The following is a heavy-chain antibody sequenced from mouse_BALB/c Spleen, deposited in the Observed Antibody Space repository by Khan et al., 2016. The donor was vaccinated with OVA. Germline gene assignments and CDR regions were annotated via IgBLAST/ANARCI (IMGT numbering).Heavy chain of an antibody. J-gene: IGHJ2*01. CDR3: ARMARTIN. CDR1: GFTFSSYG. V-gene: IGHV5-6-3*01. CDR2: INSNGGST. Sequence: EVQLQESGGGLVQPGGSLKLSCAASGFTFSSYGMSWVRQTPDKRLELVATINSNGGSTYYPDSVKGRFTISRDNAKNTPYLQMSSLKSEDTAMDYCARMARTINWGQGTTLTVSS.